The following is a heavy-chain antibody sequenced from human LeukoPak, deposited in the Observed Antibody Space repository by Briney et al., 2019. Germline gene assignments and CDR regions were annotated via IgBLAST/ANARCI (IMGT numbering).Heavy chain of an antibody. V-gene: IGHV4-39*01. CDR2: IYYRRSP. J-gene: IGHJ5*02. D-gene: IGHD2-2*01. Sequence: SETLSLTCTVSGGSISSSSYYWGWIRQPPGKGLEWIGSIYYRRSPYYNPSLKSRVTISVDTSKNQFSLKLSSVTAADTAVYYCARHQTRYCSSTSCHLVDPWGQGTLATVSS. CDR1: GGSISSSSYY. CDR3: ARHQTRYCSSTSCHLVDP.